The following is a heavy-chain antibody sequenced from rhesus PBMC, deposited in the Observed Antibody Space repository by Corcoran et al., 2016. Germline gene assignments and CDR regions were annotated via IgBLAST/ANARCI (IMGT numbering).Heavy chain of an antibody. CDR3: ARGWLLYWGYFDY. D-gene: IGHD2-21*01. V-gene: IGHV4-165*01. J-gene: IGHJ4*01. CDR2: IRGRSERT. CDR1: GGSFSGYY. Sequence: QVQLQESGPGLVKPSETLSLTCAVSGGSFSGYYWGWIRQPPGKGREWIGYIRGRSERTDYNPPLESRVTIATDTSKNQFSLKLSSVTAADTAVYYCARGWLLYWGYFDYWGQGVLVTVSS.